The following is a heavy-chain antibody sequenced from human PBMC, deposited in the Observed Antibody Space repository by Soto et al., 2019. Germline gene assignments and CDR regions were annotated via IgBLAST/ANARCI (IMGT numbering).Heavy chain of an antibody. D-gene: IGHD3-3*01. CDR1: GFTFSDYY. J-gene: IGHJ4*02. CDR3: ARDPRLIPDDYYFDY. Sequence: QVQLVESGGGLVKPGGSLRLSCAASGFTFSDYYMSWIRQAPGKGLEWVSYISSSGSTIYYADSVKGRFTISRDNAKNLLYLKMNSLRAEDTAVYYCARDPRLIPDDYYFDYWGQGTLVTVSS. CDR2: ISSSGSTI. V-gene: IGHV3-11*01.